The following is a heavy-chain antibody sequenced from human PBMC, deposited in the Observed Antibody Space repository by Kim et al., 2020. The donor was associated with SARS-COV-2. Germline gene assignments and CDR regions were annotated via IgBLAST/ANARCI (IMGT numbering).Heavy chain of an antibody. D-gene: IGHD3-10*01. CDR2: IWYDGSNK. V-gene: IGHV3-33*01. CDR1: GFTFSSYG. J-gene: IGHJ6*02. Sequence: GGSLRLSCAASGFTFSSYGMHWVRQAPGKGLEWVAVIWYDGSNKYYADSVKGRFTISRDNSKNTLYLQMNSLRAEDTAVYYCARDWGGSGKDGMDVWGQGTTVTVSS. CDR3: ARDWGGSGKDGMDV.